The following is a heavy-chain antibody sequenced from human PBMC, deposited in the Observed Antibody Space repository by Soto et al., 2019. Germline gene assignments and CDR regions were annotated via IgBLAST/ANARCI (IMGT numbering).Heavy chain of an antibody. CDR2: ISAYNGNT. CDR3: ARDQESITDRILQY. CDR1: GDTFASFG. Sequence: ASVKVSCKASGDTFASFGFSWVRQAPGQGLEWLGWISAYNGNTHYAQKVRDRVTLTTDTSTNTAYMELRSLTSDDTAVYYCARDQESITDRILQYWGQGTRVTVS. D-gene: IGHD3-10*01. J-gene: IGHJ4*02. V-gene: IGHV1-18*01.